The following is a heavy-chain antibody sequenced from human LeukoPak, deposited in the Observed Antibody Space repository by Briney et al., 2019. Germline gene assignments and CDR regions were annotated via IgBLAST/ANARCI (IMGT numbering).Heavy chain of an antibody. J-gene: IGHJ4*02. CDR1: GFTFSTYS. CDR2: ISSTSIYK. V-gene: IGHV3-21*01. D-gene: IGHD2-8*01. CDR3: ARDPRIYYTNGICRDDYFDN. Sequence: PGGSLRLSCAASGFTFSTYSMNWVRQAPGKGLEWVSSISSTSIYKYYADSLKGRFTISRDNAKDSLFLQMNSLRAEDTAIYYCARDPRIYYTNGICRDDYFDNWGQGTLVTVSS.